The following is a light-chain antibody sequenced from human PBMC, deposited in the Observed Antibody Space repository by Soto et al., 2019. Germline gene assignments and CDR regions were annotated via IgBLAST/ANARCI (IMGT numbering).Light chain of an antibody. V-gene: IGLV2-11*01. CDR2: DVS. CDR3: CSYAGSYSYV. J-gene: IGLJ1*01. Sequence: QSALTQPRSVSGSPRQSVTISCTGTSSDVGDYNFVSWYQQHPGNAPKLMIYDVSKWPSGVPDRFSGSKSGNTASLTISGLQAEDEAVYYCCSYAGSYSYVFGTGTKLTVL. CDR1: SSDVGDYNF.